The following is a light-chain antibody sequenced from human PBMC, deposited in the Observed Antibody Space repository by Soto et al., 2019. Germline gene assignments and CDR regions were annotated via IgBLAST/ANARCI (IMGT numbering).Light chain of an antibody. CDR3: QQFNSYLPLT. CDR1: QDISSA. Sequence: AIQLALSPSSLSASVGDRVTITCRATQDISSALAWYQQKPGKAPKLLIYDASSLESGVPSRFSGSGSGTDFTLTISSLQPDDFATYYCQQFNSYLPLTFGGGTKVEIK. V-gene: IGKV1-13*02. J-gene: IGKJ4*01. CDR2: DAS.